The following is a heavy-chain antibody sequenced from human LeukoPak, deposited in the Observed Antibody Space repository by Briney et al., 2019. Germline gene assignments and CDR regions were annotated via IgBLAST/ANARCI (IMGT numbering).Heavy chain of an antibody. CDR2: MNPNSGNT. CDR1: GYTFTSYD. D-gene: IGHD3-22*01. CDR3: AGGVYDSSVSDAFDI. Sequence: VASVNVSCXASGYTFTSYDINWVRQASGQGLGWMGWMNPNSGNTCDAQKFQGRVTLTRNTSISTAYMELSSLRSEDTAVYYCAGGVYDSSVSDAFDIWGQGTMVTVYS. V-gene: IGHV1-8*01. J-gene: IGHJ3*02.